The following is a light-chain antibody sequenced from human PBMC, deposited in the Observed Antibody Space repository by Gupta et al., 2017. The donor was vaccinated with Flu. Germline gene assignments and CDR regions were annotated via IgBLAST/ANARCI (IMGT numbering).Light chain of an antibody. J-gene: IGLJ3*02. V-gene: IGLV1-40*01. CDR1: NSNIGAVYN. Sequence: QSVLTQPPSVSAAPGQRVTISCTGSNSNIGAVYNVYWYQQLPGTAPKFLIYDNNKRPSGVPDRFSVSRSGTSASLGITGLQAEDEADYYCGCYDNSLIGWLFGGGTKMTVL. CDR2: DNN. CDR3: GCYDNSLIGWL.